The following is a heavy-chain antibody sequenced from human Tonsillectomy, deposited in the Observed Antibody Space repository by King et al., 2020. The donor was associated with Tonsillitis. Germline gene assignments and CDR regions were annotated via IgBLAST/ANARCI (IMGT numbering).Heavy chain of an antibody. D-gene: IGHD1/OR15-1a*01. V-gene: IGHV4-59*02. J-gene: IGHJ6*03. CDR2: IYYSGTT. CDR3: ARNYLVPVTTTTYYYYMDV. CDR1: GASANNYY. Sequence: QLQESGPGLVKPSETLSLTCTVSGASANNYYWGWVRQPPGKGLEWIGGIYYSGTTTYNPSLKGRVTISVDTSKNQFSLKRSSVTAADTAVYFCARNYLVPVTTTTYYYYMDVWGRGTTVTVSS.